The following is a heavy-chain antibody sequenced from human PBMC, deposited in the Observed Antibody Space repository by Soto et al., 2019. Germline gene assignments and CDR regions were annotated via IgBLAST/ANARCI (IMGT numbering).Heavy chain of an antibody. V-gene: IGHV4-4*07. CDR1: GGSSSSYY. J-gene: IGHJ4*02. Sequence: SETLSRTCTVCGGSSSSYYWSWMRQPAGKGLEWIGRIYTSGSTNYNPSLKSRVTMSVDTSKNQFSLKLSSVTAADTAVYYCARVGYDFWSGYYYYFDYWGQGPPVTVSS. D-gene: IGHD3-3*01. CDR2: IYTSGST. CDR3: ARVGYDFWSGYYYYFDY.